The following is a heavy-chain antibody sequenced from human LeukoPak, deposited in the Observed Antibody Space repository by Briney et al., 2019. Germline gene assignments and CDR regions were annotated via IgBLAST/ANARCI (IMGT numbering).Heavy chain of an antibody. Sequence: SGGSLRLSCRASGFTFGVYAMSWVRQAPGKGLEWVGFIRTKSHGGTTEYAASVKGRFTISRDESKSIAYLQMNSLKTEDTAVYYCTRGGVYMDVWGKGTTVTVSS. CDR3: TRGGVYMDV. V-gene: IGHV3-49*04. CDR1: GFTFGVYA. J-gene: IGHJ6*03. CDR2: IRTKSHGGTT.